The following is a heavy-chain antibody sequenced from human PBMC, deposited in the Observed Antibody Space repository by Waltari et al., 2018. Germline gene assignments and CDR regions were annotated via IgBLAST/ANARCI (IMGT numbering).Heavy chain of an antibody. Sequence: MTWVRQAPGKGLEWVAVIMRDDRTYYADSIKGRFTISRDISKNTLYLHMNSLRVEDTAVYNCASRLVRGVKDVMDVRGQGTTVTVSS. CDR2: IMRDDRT. J-gene: IGHJ6*02. D-gene: IGHD3-10*01. CDR3: ASRLVRGVKDVMDV. V-gene: IGHV3-66*01.